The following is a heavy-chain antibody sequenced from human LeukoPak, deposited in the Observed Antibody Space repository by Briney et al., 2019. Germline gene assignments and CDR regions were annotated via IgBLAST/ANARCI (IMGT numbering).Heavy chain of an antibody. D-gene: IGHD3-10*01. CDR1: GYTFTSYY. CDR3: ARDGDVGLLWFGNLPLQH. CDR2: INPSGGST. Sequence: ASVKVSCKASGYTFTSYYMHWVRQAPGQGLEWMGIINPSGGSTSYAQKFQGRVTMTRDTSTSTVYMELSSLRSEDTAVYYCARDGDVGLLWFGNLPLQHWGQGTLVTVSS. V-gene: IGHV1-46*01. J-gene: IGHJ1*01.